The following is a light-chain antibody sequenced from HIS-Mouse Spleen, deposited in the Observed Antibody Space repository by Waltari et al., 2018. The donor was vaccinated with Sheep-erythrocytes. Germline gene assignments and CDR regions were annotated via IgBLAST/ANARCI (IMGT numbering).Light chain of an antibody. CDR1: SSDFGGYNY. CDR2: DVS. J-gene: IGLJ1*01. Sequence: QSALTQPRPVSGSPGPSVTIPCTGTSSDFGGYNYVSWYQQHPGKAPKLMIYDVSKRPSGVPDRFSGSKSGNTASLTISGLQAEDEADYYCCSYAGSYNHVFATGTKVTVL. V-gene: IGLV2-11*01. CDR3: CSYAGSYNHV.